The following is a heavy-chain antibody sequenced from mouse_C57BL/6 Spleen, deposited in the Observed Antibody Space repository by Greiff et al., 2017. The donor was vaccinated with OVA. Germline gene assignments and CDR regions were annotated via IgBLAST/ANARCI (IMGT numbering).Heavy chain of an antibody. CDR3: ARRYYGRAMDY. V-gene: IGHV1-52*01. CDR2: IDPSDSET. D-gene: IGHD1-1*01. CDR1: GYTFTSYW. Sequence: VQLQQSGAELVRPGSSVKLSCKASGYTFTSYWMHWVKQRPIQGLEWIGNIDPSDSETHYNQKFKDKATLTVDKSSSTAYMQLSSLTSEDSAVYYCARRYYGRAMDYWGQGTSVTVSS. J-gene: IGHJ4*01.